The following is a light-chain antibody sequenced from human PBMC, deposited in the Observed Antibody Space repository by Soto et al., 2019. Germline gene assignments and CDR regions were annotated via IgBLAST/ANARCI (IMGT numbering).Light chain of an antibody. J-gene: IGLJ1*01. Sequence: QSVLTQPPSASGTPGQRGTISCSGSSSNIGSNPVNWYQQLPGKAPKLLIYHNNQRPSGVPGRFSGSKSGTSASLAISGLQSEDEADYYCAAWDDSLSVDVFGTGTKLTVL. CDR2: HNN. CDR1: SSNIGSNP. V-gene: IGLV1-44*01. CDR3: AAWDDSLSVDV.